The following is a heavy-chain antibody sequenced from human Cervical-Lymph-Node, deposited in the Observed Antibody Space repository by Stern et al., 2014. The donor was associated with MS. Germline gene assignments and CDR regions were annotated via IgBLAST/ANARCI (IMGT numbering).Heavy chain of an antibody. CDR1: GYTFTDSY. J-gene: IGHJ5*02. D-gene: IGHD3-3*01. V-gene: IGHV1-2*02. CDR3: ARDPPFWSGYFNWFDP. CDR2: INPNSGGT. Sequence: QVQLVQSGAEVKKPGASVKVSCKASGYTFTDSYIHWVRQAPGQGLQWMGWINPNSGGTKYAQNFQGRVTMTRDTSINTAYMEVTRLISDDTAVYYCARDPPFWSGYFNWFDPWGQGTLVTVSP.